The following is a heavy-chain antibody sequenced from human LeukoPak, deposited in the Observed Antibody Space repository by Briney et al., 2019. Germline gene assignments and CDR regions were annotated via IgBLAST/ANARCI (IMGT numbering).Heavy chain of an antibody. CDR2: YNHFGST. CDR3: ARHGNIVLEPVASKAFDI. Sequence: SETLSLTCAVSGGSFSGFYWSWVRQSPGKGLEWIGEYNHFGSTNYNPSLNNRVTISVDKSKNQFSLTLSSVTAADTAVYYCARHGNIVLEPVASKAFDIWGQGTMVTVST. V-gene: IGHV4-34*01. J-gene: IGHJ3*02. D-gene: IGHD2-2*01. CDR1: GGSFSGFY.